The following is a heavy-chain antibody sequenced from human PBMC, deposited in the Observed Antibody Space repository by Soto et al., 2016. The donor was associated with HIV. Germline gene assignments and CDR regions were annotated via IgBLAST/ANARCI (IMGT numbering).Heavy chain of an antibody. CDR1: GGSFKHY. D-gene: IGHD5-12*01. CDR2: INHTGDT. J-gene: IGHJ4*01. V-gene: IGHV4-34*01. CDR3: ARGIFYDAWRFDX. Sequence: QVQLHQWGTGLLKPSETLSLTCAVYGGSFKHYFGPGSASPRQGLEWIGEINHTGDTNYNPSLKSRVNMSVDRSKNQFSLKVKSVTAADTAVYYCARGIFYDAWRFDXWGKRNPDSPSP.